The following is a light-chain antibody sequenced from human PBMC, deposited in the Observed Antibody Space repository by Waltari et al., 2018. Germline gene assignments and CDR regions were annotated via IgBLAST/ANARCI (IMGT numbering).Light chain of an antibody. CDR1: QSISRY. CDR3: QHYVRLPVT. Sequence: CRASQSISRYLAWYQQKPGQAPRLLIFGASSRATGIPDRFSGSGFGTDFSLTISRLEPEDFAVYSCQHYVRLPVTFGQGTKVEIK. CDR2: GAS. V-gene: IGKV3-20*01. J-gene: IGKJ1*01.